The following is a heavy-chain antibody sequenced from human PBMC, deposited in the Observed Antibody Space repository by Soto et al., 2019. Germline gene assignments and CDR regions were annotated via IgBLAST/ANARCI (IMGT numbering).Heavy chain of an antibody. D-gene: IGHD3-22*01. CDR2: INPNSGGT. CDR3: ARDRGDSSGYYRTGYYGMDV. Sequence: SVKVSCTASGYTFTGYYMHWVRQAPGQGLEWMGWINPNSGGTNYAQKFQGWVTMTRDTSISTAYMELSRLRSDDTAVYYCARDRGDSSGYYRTGYYGMDVWGQGTTVTVSS. J-gene: IGHJ6*02. CDR1: GYTFTGYY. V-gene: IGHV1-2*04.